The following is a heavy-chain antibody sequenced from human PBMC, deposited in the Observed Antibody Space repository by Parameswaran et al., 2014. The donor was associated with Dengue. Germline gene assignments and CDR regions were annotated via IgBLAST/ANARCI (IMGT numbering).Heavy chain of an antibody. V-gene: IGHV2-5*02. J-gene: IGHJ3*01. Sequence: VRQAPGKALEWLALIYWDDDKRYSPSLKTRLTITKDTSKNQVVLTMTNMDPVDTATYFCAHRLWRYCTSSSCYDSATFDVWGQGTMVTVSS. D-gene: IGHD2-2*01. CDR3: AHRLWRYCTSSSCYDSATFDV. CDR2: IYWDDDK.